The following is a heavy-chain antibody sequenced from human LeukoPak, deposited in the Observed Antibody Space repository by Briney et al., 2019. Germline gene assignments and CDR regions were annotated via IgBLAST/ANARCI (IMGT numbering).Heavy chain of an antibody. Sequence: PSETLSLTCSVPGDSINNCYWSWIRQPPGKGLEWIGYIYYSGNTNYNPTLKSRVTISKDTSKKQISLNLSSVTAADTAVYYCARGSNWLDPWGQGTLVTVSS. CDR2: IYYSGNT. J-gene: IGHJ5*02. V-gene: IGHV4-59*01. CDR1: GDSINNCY. D-gene: IGHD6-6*01. CDR3: ARGSNWLDP.